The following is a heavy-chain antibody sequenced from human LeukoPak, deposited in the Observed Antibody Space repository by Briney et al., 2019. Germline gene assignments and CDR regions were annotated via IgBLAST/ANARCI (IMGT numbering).Heavy chain of an antibody. V-gene: IGHV3-48*01. CDR1: GFTFSSYS. CDR3: AKDNYDILTGYQLYYGMDV. Sequence: GGSLRLSCAASGFTFSSYSMNWVRQAPGKGLEWVSYISSSSSTIYYADSVKGRFTISRDNAKNSLYLQMNSLRAEDTAVYYCAKDNYDILTGYQLYYGMDVWGQGTTVTVSS. D-gene: IGHD3-9*01. J-gene: IGHJ6*02. CDR2: ISSSSSTI.